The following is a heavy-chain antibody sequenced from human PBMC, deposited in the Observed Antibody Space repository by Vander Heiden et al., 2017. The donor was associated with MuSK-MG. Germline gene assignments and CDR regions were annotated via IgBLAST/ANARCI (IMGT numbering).Heavy chain of an antibody. J-gene: IGHJ6*03. CDR1: GGSIRSSSYY. CDR3: ARRSDQLRYYYYYMDV. Sequence: QLQLQESGPGLVKPSETLSLTCTVSGGSIRSSSYYWGWIRQPPGKGLEWIGSIYYSGSTHYNPSLKSRVTISVDTSKNQFSLKLSSVTAAETAVYYCARRSDQLRYYYYYMDVWGQGTTVTVSS. V-gene: IGHV4-39*01. CDR2: IYYSGST. D-gene: IGHD2-2*01.